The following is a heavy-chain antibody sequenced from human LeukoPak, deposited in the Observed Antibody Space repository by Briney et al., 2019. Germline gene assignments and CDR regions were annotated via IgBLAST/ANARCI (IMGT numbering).Heavy chain of an antibody. CDR1: GFTFSSYS. CDR2: ISSSSSTI. J-gene: IGHJ4*02. V-gene: IGHV3-48*01. CDR3: ARDGGDFGVVTLPFDY. Sequence: GGSLRLSCAASGFTFSSYSMNWGRQAPGKGLEWISYISSSSSTIYYVDAVKGRFTISIDNARNSLYLQMNRLRAEDTAGSYCARDGGDFGVVTLPFDYWGQGTLVTVSS. D-gene: IGHD3-3*01.